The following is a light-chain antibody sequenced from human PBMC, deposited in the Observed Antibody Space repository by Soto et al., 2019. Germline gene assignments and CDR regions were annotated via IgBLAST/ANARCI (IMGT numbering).Light chain of an antibody. J-gene: IGLJ7*01. Sequence: SYELTQPPSVSVSPGQTASITCSGDKLGDKYACWYQQKPGQSPVLVIYQDSKRPSGIPERFSGSNSGNTATLTISGTQAMDEADYYCQAWDSSTLAVFGGGTQLTV. CDR3: QAWDSSTLAV. V-gene: IGLV3-1*01. CDR1: KLGDKY. CDR2: QDS.